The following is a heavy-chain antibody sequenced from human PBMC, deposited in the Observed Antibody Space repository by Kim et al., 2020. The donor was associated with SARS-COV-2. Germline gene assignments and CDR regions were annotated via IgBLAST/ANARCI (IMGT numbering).Heavy chain of an antibody. CDR3: AKDSFGGGYSSGWYYFD. D-gene: IGHD6-19*01. CDR1: GFTFDDYA. CDR2: ISWNSGSI. V-gene: IGHV3-9*01. Sequence: GGSLRLSCAASGFTFDDYAMHWVRQAPGKGLEWVSGISWNSGSIGYADSVKGRFTISRDNAKNSLYLQMNSLRAEDTALYYCAKDSFGGGYSSGWYYFD. J-gene: IGHJ4*01.